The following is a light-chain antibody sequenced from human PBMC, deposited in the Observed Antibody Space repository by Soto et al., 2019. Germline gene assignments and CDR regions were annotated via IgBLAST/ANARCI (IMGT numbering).Light chain of an antibody. CDR1: SSDVGGYNY. CDR3: ASYAGSSNV. Sequence: QSALTQPPSASGSPGQSVAISCTGTSSDVGGYNYVSWYQQHPGKAPKLMIYEVNKRPSGVPDRFTGAKSGNTASLTLSGVHAEDDADYYCASYAGSSNVFGTGTKVTVL. J-gene: IGLJ1*01. CDR2: EVN. V-gene: IGLV2-8*01.